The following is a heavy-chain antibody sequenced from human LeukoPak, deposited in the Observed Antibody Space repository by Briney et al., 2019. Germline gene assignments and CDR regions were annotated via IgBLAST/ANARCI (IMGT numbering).Heavy chain of an antibody. CDR1: GFTFDDYA. Sequence: GGSLRLSCAASGFTFDDYAMHWVRQAPGKGLEWVSGISWNSGSIGYADSVKGRFTISRDNAKNSLYLQMNSLRAEDTALYYCAKDIASSHPGGIFDYWGQGTLVTVSS. J-gene: IGHJ4*02. CDR3: AKDIASSHPGGIFDY. D-gene: IGHD2-2*01. V-gene: IGHV3-9*01. CDR2: ISWNSGSI.